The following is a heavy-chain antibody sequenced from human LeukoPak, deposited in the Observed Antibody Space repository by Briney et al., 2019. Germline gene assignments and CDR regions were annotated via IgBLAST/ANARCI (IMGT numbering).Heavy chain of an antibody. CDR3: ARVTMRSSSWYSF. D-gene: IGHD6-13*01. J-gene: IGHJ4*02. Sequence: GGSLRLSCAASGFTFSDYYMSWIRQAPGKGLEWVSYISSSGSTIYYADSVKGRFTISRDNARNTLYLQMNSLRAEDTAVYYCARVTMRSSSWYSFWGQGTLVTVSS. CDR2: ISSSGSTI. CDR1: GFTFSDYY. V-gene: IGHV3-11*04.